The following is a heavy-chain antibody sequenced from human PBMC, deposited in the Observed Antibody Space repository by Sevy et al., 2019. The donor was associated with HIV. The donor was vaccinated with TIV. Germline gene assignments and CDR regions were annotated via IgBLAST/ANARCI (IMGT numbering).Heavy chain of an antibody. D-gene: IGHD2-15*01. CDR3: ARPYCSGDDCYSELDY. V-gene: IGHV3-48*02. Sequence: GGSLRLSCVASGFNFRNYSMTWVRQAPGKGLDWVSYISSGSGTIHYADSVKDRFTISRDNAKNSLFLQMNSLRDEDTAIYYCARPYCSGDDCYSELDYWGQGILVTVSS. CDR1: GFNFRNYS. CDR2: ISSGSGTI. J-gene: IGHJ4*02.